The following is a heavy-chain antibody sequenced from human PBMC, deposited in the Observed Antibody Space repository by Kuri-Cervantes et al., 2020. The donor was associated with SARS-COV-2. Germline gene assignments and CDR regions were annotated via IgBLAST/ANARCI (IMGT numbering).Heavy chain of an antibody. D-gene: IGHD1-26*01. V-gene: IGHV3-30*02. CDR2: VRSDGSNK. CDR3: AKDDGGSFGLFDN. J-gene: IGHJ4*02. CDR1: EFSFSNYW. Sequence: GGSLRLSCAASEFSFSNYWMTWVRQAPGKGLEWVAFVRSDGSNKHYTDSVKGRFTISRDNSKNTLYLQMNSLRPEDTAVYYCAKDDGGSFGLFDNWGQGILVTVSS.